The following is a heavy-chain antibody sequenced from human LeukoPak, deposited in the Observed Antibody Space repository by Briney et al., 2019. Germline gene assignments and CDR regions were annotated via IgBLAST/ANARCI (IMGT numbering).Heavy chain of an antibody. CDR2: IIPIVGTA. J-gene: IGHJ4*02. D-gene: IGHD6-19*01. CDR1: GGTFSSYA. Sequence: SVKVSCKASGGTFSSYAISWVRQAPGQGLEWMGGIIPIVGTANYAQKFQGRVTITADESTSTAYMELSSLRSEDTAVYYCARGGSSGLKGVFDYWGQGTLVTVSS. V-gene: IGHV1-69*13. CDR3: ARGGSSGLKGVFDY.